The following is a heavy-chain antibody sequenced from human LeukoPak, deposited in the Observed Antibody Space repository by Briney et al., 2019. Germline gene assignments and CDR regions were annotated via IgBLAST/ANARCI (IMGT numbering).Heavy chain of an antibody. CDR2: LYAGGES. D-gene: IGHD3-10*01. Sequence: GGSLRLSCAASGFAVKSGYMNWVRQAPGKGLESVSVLYAGGESYYADSVLGRFTISRDNSNNTVFLEMNSLTADDTAVYFCARDSAGNQYSSGNFDLWGQGTLVTVSS. V-gene: IGHV3-53*01. CDR3: ARDSAGNQYSSGNFDL. CDR1: GFAVKSGY. J-gene: IGHJ4*02.